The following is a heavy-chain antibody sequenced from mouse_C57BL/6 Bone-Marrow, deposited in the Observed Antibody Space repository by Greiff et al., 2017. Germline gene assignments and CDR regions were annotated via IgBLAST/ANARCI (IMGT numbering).Heavy chain of an antibody. CDR2: ISGGGGNT. Sequence: DVKLVESGGGLVKPGGSPKLSCAASGFTFSSYTMSWVRQTPEKRLEWVGTISGGGGNTYYPDSVKGRFTISRDNAKNTLYLQMSSLRSEDTALYYCARRGVKDYFDYWGQGTTLTVSS. CDR1: GFTFSSYT. CDR3: ARRGVKDYFDY. V-gene: IGHV5-9*01. D-gene: IGHD1-3*01. J-gene: IGHJ2*01.